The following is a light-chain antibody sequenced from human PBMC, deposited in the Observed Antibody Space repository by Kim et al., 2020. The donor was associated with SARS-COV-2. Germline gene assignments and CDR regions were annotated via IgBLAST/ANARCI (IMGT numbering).Light chain of an antibody. Sequence: SYELTQPPSVSVAPGKTARITCGGNKIGSKSVHWYQQKPSQAPVLVIYYDSDRPSGIPERFSGSNSGNTATLTISRVEAGDVADYYCQVWDSSSDHPVVFGGGTQLTVL. CDR1: KIGSKS. CDR2: YDS. J-gene: IGLJ2*01. V-gene: IGLV3-21*04. CDR3: QVWDSSSDHPVV.